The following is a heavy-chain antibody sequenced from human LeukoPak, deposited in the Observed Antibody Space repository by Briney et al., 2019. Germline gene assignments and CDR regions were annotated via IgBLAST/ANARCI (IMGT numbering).Heavy chain of an antibody. J-gene: IGHJ4*02. V-gene: IGHV1-69*04. CDR1: GGTFSSYA. D-gene: IGHD1-7*01. Sequence: KVSCKASGGTFSSYAISWVRQAPGQGLEWMGRIIPILGIANYAQKFQGRVTITADKSTSTAYMELSSLRSEDTAVYYCASRLTGTTYSYYFDYWGQGTLVTVSS. CDR2: IIPILGIA. CDR3: ASRLTGTTYSYYFDY.